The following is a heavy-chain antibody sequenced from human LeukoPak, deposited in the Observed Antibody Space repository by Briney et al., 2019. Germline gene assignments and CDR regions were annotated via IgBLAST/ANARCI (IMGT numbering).Heavy chain of an antibody. V-gene: IGHV3-30-3*01. J-gene: IGHJ4*02. CDR2: MSYDGSNK. Sequence: GGSLRLSCAASGFTFSSYTMHWVRQAPGKGLEWVAVMSYDGSNKYYADSVKGRFTISRDNSKNTLYLQMNSLRAEDTAVYYCARDREINSSGYYYYFDYWGQGTLVTVSS. CDR3: ARDREINSSGYYYYFDY. CDR1: GFTFSSYT. D-gene: IGHD3-22*01.